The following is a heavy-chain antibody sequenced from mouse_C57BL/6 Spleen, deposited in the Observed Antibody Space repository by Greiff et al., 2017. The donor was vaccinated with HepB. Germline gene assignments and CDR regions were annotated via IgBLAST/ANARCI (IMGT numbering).Heavy chain of an antibody. V-gene: IGHV3-6*01. Sequence: EVQLVESGPGLVKPSQSLSLTCSVTGYSITSGYYWNWIRQFPGNKLEWMGYISYDGSNNYNPSLKNRISITRDTSKNQFFLKLNSVTTEDTATYYCARAPLKGYFDYWGQGTTLTVSS. D-gene: IGHD6-1*01. CDR2: ISYDGSN. CDR3: ARAPLKGYFDY. J-gene: IGHJ2*01. CDR1: GYSITSGYY.